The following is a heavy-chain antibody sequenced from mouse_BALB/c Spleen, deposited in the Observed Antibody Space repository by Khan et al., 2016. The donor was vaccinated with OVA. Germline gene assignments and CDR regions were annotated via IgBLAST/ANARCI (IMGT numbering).Heavy chain of an antibody. CDR1: GFIFSSYG. CDR2: ISSGGTYT. Sequence: EVELVESGGDLVNPGGSLKLSCAASGFIFSSYGMSWVRQTPDKRLEWVATISSGGTYTYYPDSVKGRFTISRDNAKNTLSLQMKSLKYEDTAMYYCTRFSTTTTGDYYAMDYWGQGTSVTVSS. J-gene: IGHJ4*01. CDR3: TRFSTTTTGDYYAMDY. D-gene: IGHD1-2*01. V-gene: IGHV5-6*01.